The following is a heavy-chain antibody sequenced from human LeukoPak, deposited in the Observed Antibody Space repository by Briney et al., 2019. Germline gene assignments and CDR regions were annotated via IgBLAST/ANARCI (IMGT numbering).Heavy chain of an antibody. D-gene: IGHD3-22*01. CDR3: ARDVYYYDSSGFDP. J-gene: IGHJ5*02. CDR2: ISGSSSYI. Sequence: GGSLRLSCTASGFTFSSYWMHWVRQAPGKGLVWVSSISGSSSYIYYADSVKGRFTISRDNAKNSLYLQMNSLRAEDTAVYYCARDVYYYDSSGFDPWGQGTLVTVSS. V-gene: IGHV3-21*01. CDR1: GFTFSSYW.